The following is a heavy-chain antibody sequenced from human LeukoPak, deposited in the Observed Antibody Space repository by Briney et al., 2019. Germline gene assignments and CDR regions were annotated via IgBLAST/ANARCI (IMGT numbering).Heavy chain of an antibody. CDR3: ARAARVGGALQY. Sequence: GGSLRLSCAASGLTFSTYWMHWVRQAPGKGLAWVARINPDGSIRTYANSVQGRVTISRDTAKDTLFLQMNSLRAEDTAVYYCARAARVGGALQYWGHGTPVTVFS. V-gene: IGHV3-74*03. J-gene: IGHJ4*01. CDR2: INPDGSIR. D-gene: IGHD1-26*01. CDR1: GLTFSTYW.